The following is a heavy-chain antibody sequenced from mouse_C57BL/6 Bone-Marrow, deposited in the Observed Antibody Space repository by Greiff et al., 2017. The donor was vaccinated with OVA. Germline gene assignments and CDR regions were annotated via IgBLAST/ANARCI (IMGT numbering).Heavy chain of an antibody. J-gene: IGHJ4*01. Sequence: VQLQQSGPELVKPGASVKISCKASGYTFTDYYMTWVKQSHGKSLEWIGDINPNNGGTSYNQKFKGKATLTVDKSSSTAYMELRSLTSEDSAVYYCARGGYYYDYWGQGTSVTVSS. CDR2: INPNNGGT. CDR1: GYTFTDYY. D-gene: IGHD2-3*01. CDR3: ARGGYYYDY. V-gene: IGHV1-26*01.